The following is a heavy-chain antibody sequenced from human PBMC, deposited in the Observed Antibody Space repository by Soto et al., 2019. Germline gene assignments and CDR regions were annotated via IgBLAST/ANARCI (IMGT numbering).Heavy chain of an antibody. V-gene: IGHV3-11*05. CDR2: ISGDGAA. Sequence: QVQLVDSGGDLVKPGGSLTLSCAASGFTFSDYYMTWVRQAPGKGLEWVSYISGDGAAIYADAVQGRFTISRDNAKHSLYLQMSSLITDDTAMYYCARWSAAMDYWGQGILVTVSS. D-gene: IGHD2-2*01. CDR3: ARWSAAMDY. J-gene: IGHJ4*02. CDR1: GFTFSDYY.